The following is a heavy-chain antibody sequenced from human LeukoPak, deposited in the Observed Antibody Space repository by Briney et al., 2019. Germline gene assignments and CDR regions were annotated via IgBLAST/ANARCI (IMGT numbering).Heavy chain of an antibody. CDR3: ARGVNFSWWLLNY. V-gene: IGHV3-30-3*01. D-gene: IGHD3-22*01. CDR1: GFTFSSYA. J-gene: IGHJ4*02. Sequence: PGGSLRLSCAASGFTFSSYAMHWVRQAPGKGLEWVAVISYDGSNKYYADSVKGRFTISRDNSENTLYLQMNSLRAEDTAVYYCARGVNFSWWLLNYWGQGTLVTVSS. CDR2: ISYDGSNK.